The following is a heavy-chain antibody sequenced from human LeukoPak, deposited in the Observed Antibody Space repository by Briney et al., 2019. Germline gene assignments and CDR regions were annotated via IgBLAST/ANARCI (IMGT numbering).Heavy chain of an antibody. CDR3: ARAVTTDDYYYYMDV. CDR2: ISAYNGNT. D-gene: IGHD4-11*01. Sequence: ASVKVSCKASGGTFTSYGISWVRQAPGQGLEWMGWISAYNGNTNYAQKLQGRVTMTTDTSTSTAYMELRSLRSDDTAVYYCARAVTTDDYYYYMDVWGKXTTVTVSS. J-gene: IGHJ6*03. CDR1: GGTFTSYG. V-gene: IGHV1-18*01.